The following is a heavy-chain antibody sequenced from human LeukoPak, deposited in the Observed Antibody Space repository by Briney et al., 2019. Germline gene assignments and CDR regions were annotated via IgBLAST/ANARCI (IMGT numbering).Heavy chain of an antibody. J-gene: IGHJ4*02. Sequence: GGSLRLSCAASGFTFSSYTIHWVRQAPGKGLEWVAVISNDGTNKYYADSVKGRFTISRDNSNNTLYLQMNSLRAEDTAVYYCARGIPKRGLLYWGQGTLVTVSS. D-gene: IGHD3-10*01. CDR1: GFTFSSYT. V-gene: IGHV3-30-3*01. CDR3: ARGIPKRGLLY. CDR2: ISNDGTNK.